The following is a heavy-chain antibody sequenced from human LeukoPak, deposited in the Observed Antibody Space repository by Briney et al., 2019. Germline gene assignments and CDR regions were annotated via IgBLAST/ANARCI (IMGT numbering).Heavy chain of an antibody. J-gene: IGHJ5*02. CDR2: IFYTGST. D-gene: IGHD6-13*01. CDR1: GGSLSSFY. CDR3: ARGYSSSWLLNWFDP. V-gene: IGHV4-59*08. Sequence: PSETLSLTCTVSGGSLSSFYWTWIRQPPGKGLEWIGYIFYTGSTSYNPSLKSRVTMSVDTSKNQFSLKLSSVTAADTAVYYCARGYSSSWLLNWFDPWGQGSLVTVSS.